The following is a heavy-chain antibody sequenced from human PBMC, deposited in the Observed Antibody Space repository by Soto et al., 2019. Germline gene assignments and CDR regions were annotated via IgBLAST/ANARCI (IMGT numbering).Heavy chain of an antibody. CDR3: VKYTVTEALGES. J-gene: IGHJ5*02. V-gene: IGHV3-23*01. CDR2: VSRAGTYT. Sequence: EVQLLESGGDVVRPGGSLRLSCAASGFTFSSYAMGWVRQAPGKGLEWVAGVSRAGTYTFYADSVRGRSSISRDNSRDTVDMYMNALRGDDTGVYFCVKYTVTEALGESWGQGTLVSVSS. CDR1: GFTFSSYA. D-gene: IGHD3-16*01.